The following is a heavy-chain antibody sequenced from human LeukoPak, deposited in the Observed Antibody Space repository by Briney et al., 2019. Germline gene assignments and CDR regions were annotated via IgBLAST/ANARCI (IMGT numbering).Heavy chain of an antibody. V-gene: IGHV4-59*01. CDR1: GGSISSYY. D-gene: IGHD5-12*01. Sequence: SETLSLTCTVSGGSISSYYWSWIRQPPGKGLEWIGYIYYSGSTNYNPSLKSRVTISVDTSKNQFSLKLSSVTAADTAVYYCARLTGYGWESSYDYWGQGTLVTVSS. CDR2: IYYSGST. CDR3: ARLTGYGWESSYDY. J-gene: IGHJ4*02.